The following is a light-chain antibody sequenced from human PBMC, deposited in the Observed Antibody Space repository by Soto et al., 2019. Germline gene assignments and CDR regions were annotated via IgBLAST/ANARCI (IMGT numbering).Light chain of an antibody. CDR1: QDIKNY. V-gene: IGKV1-33*01. Sequence: MQKKKNTSSLSASVGDRVTITCQASQDIKNYLNWYQQKSGKAPKLLIYDASDLETGVPSRFSGSGSGTDFTFTINSLHPGDIATKYCKQYDNIPLTFGGGTQVDIK. CDR3: KQYDNIPLT. J-gene: IGKJ4*02. CDR2: DAS.